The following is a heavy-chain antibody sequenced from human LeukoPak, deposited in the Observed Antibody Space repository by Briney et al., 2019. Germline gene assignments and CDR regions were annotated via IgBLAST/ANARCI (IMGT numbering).Heavy chain of an antibody. J-gene: IGHJ4*02. CDR2: ISGSGGST. D-gene: IGHD1-26*01. CDR1: GFTFSSYA. Sequence: SGGSLRLSCAVSGFTFSSYAMSWVRQAPGKGLEWVSAISGSGGSTYYADSVKGRFTISRDNSKNTLYLQMNSLRAEDTAVYYCAKVEYSGSYYVDYWGQGTLVTVSS. CDR3: AKVEYSGSYYVDY. V-gene: IGHV3-23*01.